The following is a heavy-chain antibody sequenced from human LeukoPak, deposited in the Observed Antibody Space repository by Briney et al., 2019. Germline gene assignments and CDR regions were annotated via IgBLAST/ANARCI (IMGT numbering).Heavy chain of an antibody. V-gene: IGHV4-59*01. CDR2: VYYSRGT. Sequence: SETLSLTCTVSGGSISGYYWTWIRQPPGKGLEWIGYVYYSRGTSYNPSLKSRVTIAVDTSKNQFSLKLTSVTAADTAVYYCARDNADYASGGDWFDPWGQGTLVTVSS. J-gene: IGHJ5*02. CDR3: ARDNADYASGGDWFDP. D-gene: IGHD3-10*01. CDR1: GGSISGYY.